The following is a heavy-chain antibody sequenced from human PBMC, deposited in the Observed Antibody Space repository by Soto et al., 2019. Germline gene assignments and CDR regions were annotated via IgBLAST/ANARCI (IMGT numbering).Heavy chain of an antibody. CDR2: INSDGSST. CDR1: GFTFSSYW. CDR3: ARDDEYGSGSYYNRCYYYYYMDV. D-gene: IGHD3-10*01. J-gene: IGHJ6*03. Sequence: PGGSLRLSCAASGFTFSSYWMHWVRQAPGKGLVWVSRINSDGSSTSYADSVKGRFTISRDNANNTLYLQMNSLRAEDTAVYYCARDDEYGSGSYYNRCYYYYYMDVWGKGTTVTVSS. V-gene: IGHV3-74*01.